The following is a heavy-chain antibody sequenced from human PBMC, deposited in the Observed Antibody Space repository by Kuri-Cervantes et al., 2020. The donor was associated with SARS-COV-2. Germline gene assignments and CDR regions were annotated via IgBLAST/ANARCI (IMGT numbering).Heavy chain of an antibody. V-gene: IGHV3-48*02. Sequence: GESLKISCIASGFSFRIYSMNWVRQAPGKGLEWISYVSPNSNTIYYADSVKGRFTISRDNAKNLLYLQMNSLRDDDTAVYYCARDMSKGQWLERGWFDPWGQGTLVTVSS. CDR3: ARDMSKGQWLERGWFDP. CDR1: GFSFRIYS. J-gene: IGHJ5*02. D-gene: IGHD6-19*01. CDR2: VSPNSNTI.